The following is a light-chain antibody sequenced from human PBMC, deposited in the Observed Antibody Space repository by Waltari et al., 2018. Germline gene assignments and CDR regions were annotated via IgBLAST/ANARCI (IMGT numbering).Light chain of an antibody. V-gene: IGKV3-15*01. CDR2: GAS. CDR1: QSVSNS. Sequence: EIVITQSPATLSVSPAERATLSCRASQSVSNSLAWYQQNPGQAPRLLIFGASTRATGIPARFSGSGSGTEFTLTISSLQSEDFAVYYCQQYDTWPRTFGQGTKVEIK. J-gene: IGKJ1*01. CDR3: QQYDTWPRT.